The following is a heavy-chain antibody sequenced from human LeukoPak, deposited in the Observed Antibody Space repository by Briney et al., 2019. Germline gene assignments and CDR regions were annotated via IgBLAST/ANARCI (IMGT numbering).Heavy chain of an antibody. Sequence: PGGSLRLSCAASGFTFSSYAMSWVRQAPGKGLEWVSAISGSGGSTYYADSVKGRFTISRDNSKNTLYLQMNSLRAEDTAVYYCAKGVDPDWYYYYMDVWGKGTTVTVSS. CDR1: GFTFSSYA. CDR2: ISGSGGST. V-gene: IGHV3-23*01. CDR3: AKGVDPDWYYYYMDV. D-gene: IGHD3/OR15-3a*01. J-gene: IGHJ6*03.